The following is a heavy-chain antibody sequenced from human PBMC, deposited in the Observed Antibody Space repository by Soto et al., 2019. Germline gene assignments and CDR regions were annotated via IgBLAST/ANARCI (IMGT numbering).Heavy chain of an antibody. V-gene: IGHV3-30*18. CDR1: GFTFSSYG. D-gene: IGHD3-22*01. Sequence: QVQLVESGGGVVQPGRSLRLSCAASGFTFSSYGMHWVRQAPGKGLEWVAVISYDGSNKYYADSVKGRFTISRDNSKNTLYLQMNSLRAEDTAVYYCAKDSDRNSYFDYWGQGTLVTVSS. CDR3: AKDSDRNSYFDY. CDR2: ISYDGSNK. J-gene: IGHJ4*02.